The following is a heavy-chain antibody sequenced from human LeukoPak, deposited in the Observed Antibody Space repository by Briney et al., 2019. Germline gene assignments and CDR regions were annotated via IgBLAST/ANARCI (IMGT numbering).Heavy chain of an antibody. CDR1: GFTLSYYS. Sequence: GGSLRLSCAASGFTLSYYSLNWVRQAPGKGLEWVSYISSSGNTIYYADSVRGRFTISRDNAKNSLYLQMNSLRDEDTAVYYCARKLDYWGQGIPVTVSS. CDR3: ARKLDY. J-gene: IGHJ4*02. CDR2: ISSSGNTI. V-gene: IGHV3-48*02.